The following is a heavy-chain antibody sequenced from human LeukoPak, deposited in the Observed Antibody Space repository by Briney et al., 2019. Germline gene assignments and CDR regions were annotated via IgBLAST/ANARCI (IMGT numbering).Heavy chain of an antibody. V-gene: IGHV4-31*11. D-gene: IGHD6-13*01. CDR2: IYYSGST. Sequence: PSETLPLTCAVYGGSFSGYYWSWIRQHPGKGLEWIGYIYYSGSTYYNPSLKSRVTISVDTSKNQFSLKLSSVTAADTAVYYCARSRRGSSSWYQVNWFDPWGQGTLVTVSS. J-gene: IGHJ5*02. CDR1: GGSFSGYY. CDR3: ARSRRGSSSWYQVNWFDP.